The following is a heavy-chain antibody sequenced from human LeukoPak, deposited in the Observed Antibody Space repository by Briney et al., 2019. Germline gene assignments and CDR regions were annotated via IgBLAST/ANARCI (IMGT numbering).Heavy chain of an antibody. D-gene: IGHD3-22*01. J-gene: IGHJ4*02. V-gene: IGHV3-21*01. Sequence: GGSLRLSCAASGFTFNSYSMNWVRQAPGKGLEWVSSINSGNSNIYYADSVRGRFTISRDNAKNLLYLQMNSLRAEDTAVYYCATESSGYAVNYWGQGTLVTVSS. CDR1: GFTFNSYS. CDR3: ATESSGYAVNY. CDR2: INSGNSNI.